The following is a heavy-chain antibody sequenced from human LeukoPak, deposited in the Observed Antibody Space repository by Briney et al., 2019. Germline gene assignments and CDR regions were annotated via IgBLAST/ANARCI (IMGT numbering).Heavy chain of an antibody. CDR2: TNPNSGNT. D-gene: IGHD3-3*01. V-gene: IGHV1-8*01. J-gene: IGHJ4*02. CDR3: ARGTYYDFWSGYLPFDC. CDR1: GYTFTSYD. Sequence: GASVKVSCKASGYTFTSYDINWVRQATGQGLEWMGWTNPNSGNTGYAQKFQGRVTMTRNTSISTAYMELSSLRSEDTAVYYCARGTYYDFWSGYLPFDCWGQGTLVTVSS.